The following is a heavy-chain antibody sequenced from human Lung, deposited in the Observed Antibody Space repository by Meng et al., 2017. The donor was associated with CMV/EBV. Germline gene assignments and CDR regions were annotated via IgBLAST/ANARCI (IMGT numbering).Heavy chain of an antibody. D-gene: IGHD6-6*01. J-gene: IGHJ4*02. V-gene: IGHV1-8*01. Sequence: SXXVSXKASGYTFTSYDINGGRRATGQGLEWMGWMNPNSGNTGYAQNFQGRLTMTRNTSISTVYMELSGRRSEDTAVYYCARRRGGSSWGDFDYWGQGTXVTVSS. CDR1: GYTFTSYD. CDR2: MNPNSGNT. CDR3: ARRRGGSSWGDFDY.